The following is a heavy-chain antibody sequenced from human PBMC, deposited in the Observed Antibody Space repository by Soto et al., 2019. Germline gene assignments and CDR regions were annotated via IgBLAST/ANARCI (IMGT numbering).Heavy chain of an antibody. J-gene: IGHJ6*02. CDR1: GFTFSSYW. CDR2: IKQDGSEK. Sequence: EVQLVESGGGLVQPGGSLRLSCAASGFTFSSYWMSWVRQAPGKGLEWVANIKQDGSEKYYVDSVKGRFTISRDNAKNSLYLQMNSLRAEDTAVYYCARVSDDYVWGIFYGMDVWGQGTTVTVSS. V-gene: IGHV3-7*01. CDR3: ARVSDDYVWGIFYGMDV. D-gene: IGHD3-16*01.